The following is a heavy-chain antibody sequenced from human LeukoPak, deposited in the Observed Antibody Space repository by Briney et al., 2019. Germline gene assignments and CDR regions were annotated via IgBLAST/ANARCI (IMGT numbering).Heavy chain of an antibody. J-gene: IGHJ5*02. V-gene: IGHV3-23*01. CDR2: ISGSGGST. CDR3: AKAMYDILTGYPYNWFDP. D-gene: IGHD3-9*01. CDR1: GFTFSSYA. Sequence: GGSLRLSCAASGFTFSSYAMSWVRQGPGKGLEWVSAISGSGGSTYYADSVKGRFAISRDNSKNTLYLHMNSLRAEDTAVYYCAKAMYDILTGYPYNWFDPWGQGTLVTVSS.